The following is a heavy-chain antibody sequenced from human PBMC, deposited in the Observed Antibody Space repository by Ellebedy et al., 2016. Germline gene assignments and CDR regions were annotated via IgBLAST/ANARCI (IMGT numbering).Heavy chain of an antibody. CDR1: GFTVSSNY. D-gene: IGHD5-24*01. V-gene: IGHV3-53*01. CDR2: IYSGGST. Sequence: GESLKISCAASGFTVSSNYMSWVRQAPGKGLEWVSVIYSGGSTYYADSVKGRFTISRDNSKNTLYLQMNSLRAEDTAVYYCARGWPVHYYYGMDVWGQGTTVTVSS. CDR3: ARGWPVHYYYGMDV. J-gene: IGHJ6*02.